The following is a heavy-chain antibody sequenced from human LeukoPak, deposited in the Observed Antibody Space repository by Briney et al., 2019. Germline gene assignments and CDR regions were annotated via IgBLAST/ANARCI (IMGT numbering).Heavy chain of an antibody. CDR1: GFTFSGYY. D-gene: IGHD6-19*01. CDR3: ARAGNGWYHYYYYMDV. CDR2: ISSSGRTS. Sequence: PGGSLRLSCAASGFTFSGYYMSWIRQAPGKGLEWVSYISSSGRTSYYADSVKGRFTISRDNANNSLYLQMNSLRAEDTAVYYCARAGNGWYHYYYYMDVWGKGTTVTISS. V-gene: IGHV3-11*01. J-gene: IGHJ6*03.